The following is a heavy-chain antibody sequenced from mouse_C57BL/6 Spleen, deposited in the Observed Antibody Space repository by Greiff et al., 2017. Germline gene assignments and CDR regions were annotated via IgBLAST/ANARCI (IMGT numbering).Heavy chain of an antibody. CDR1: GYTFTSYW. Sequence: QQSCKASGYTFTSYWMDWVKQRPGQGLEWIGNIYPSDSETHYNQKFKDKATLTVDKSSSTAYMQLSSLTSEDSAVYYCARITTVVDYYAMDYWGQGTSVTVSS. J-gene: IGHJ4*01. CDR2: IYPSDSET. V-gene: IGHV1-61*01. D-gene: IGHD1-1*01. CDR3: ARITTVVDYYAMDY.